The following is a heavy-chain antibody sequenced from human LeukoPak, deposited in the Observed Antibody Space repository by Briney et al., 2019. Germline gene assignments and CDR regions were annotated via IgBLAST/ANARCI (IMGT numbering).Heavy chain of an antibody. J-gene: IGHJ5*02. CDR2: IYPGDSDT. CDR1: GYSFTSYW. Sequence: GESLKISCKGSGYSFTSYWIGWVRQMPGKGLEWMGIIYPGDSDTRYSPSFQGQVTISADKSISTAYLQWSSLKASDTAMYYCARGPQSYGSGHDWFDPWGQGTLVTVSS. CDR3: ARGPQSYGSGHDWFDP. D-gene: IGHD3-10*01. V-gene: IGHV5-51*01.